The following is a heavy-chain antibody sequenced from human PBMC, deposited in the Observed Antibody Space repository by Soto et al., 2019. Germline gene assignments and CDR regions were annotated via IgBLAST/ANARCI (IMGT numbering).Heavy chain of an antibody. CDR3: AGRATVVKGTNWYFDL. D-gene: IGHD4-17*01. Sequence: QVQLVESGGGLVKPGGSLRLSCAASGFTFSDYYMSWIRQAPGKGLEWVSYISSSGSTIYYADSVKGRFTISRDNAKNSLYLQMNSLRAEDTALYYCAGRATVVKGTNWYFDLWGRGTLVTVSS. CDR2: ISSSGSTI. J-gene: IGHJ2*01. CDR1: GFTFSDYY. V-gene: IGHV3-11*01.